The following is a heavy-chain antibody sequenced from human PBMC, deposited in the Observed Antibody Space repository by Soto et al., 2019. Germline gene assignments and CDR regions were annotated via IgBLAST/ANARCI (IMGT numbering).Heavy chain of an antibody. D-gene: IGHD7-27*01. CDR3: ARGYLGSFDY. CDR1: GFTFSYYA. CDR2: IGSAGDT. V-gene: IGHV3-13*01. Sequence: AGSLSLSCAASGFTFSYYAVHWVRQPTGKGLEWVSVIGSAGDTYYPGSVKGRFTISRENAKNSLYLQMNSLRAGDTAVYYCARGYLGSFDYWGQGTLVTVSS. J-gene: IGHJ4*02.